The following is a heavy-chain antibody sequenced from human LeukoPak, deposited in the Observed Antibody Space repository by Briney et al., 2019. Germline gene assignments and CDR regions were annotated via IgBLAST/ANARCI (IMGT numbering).Heavy chain of an antibody. D-gene: IGHD4-17*01. V-gene: IGHV1-18*01. CDR2: ISAYNGNT. CDR3: ARTTVTTVDWFDP. J-gene: IGHJ5*02. CDR1: GYTFTSYG. Sequence: ASVKVSCRASGYTFTSYGINWVRQAPGQGLEWMGWISAYNGNTNYAQKLQGRVTMTTDTSTSTAYMELRSLRSDDTAVYYCARTTVTTVDWFDPWGQGTLVTVSS.